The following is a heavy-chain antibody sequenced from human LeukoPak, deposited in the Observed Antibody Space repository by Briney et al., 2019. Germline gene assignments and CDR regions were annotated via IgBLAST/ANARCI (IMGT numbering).Heavy chain of an antibody. CDR3: ARPMNWGHYYYYYIDV. V-gene: IGHV3-7*01. D-gene: IGHD3-16*01. CDR1: GFTFSSYW. CDR2: RKQDGSEK. Sequence: PGGSLRLSCAASGFTFSSYWMSWVRQAPGKGLECVANRKQDGSEKYYVDSVKGRFTISRDNAKNSLYLQMNSLRAEDTAGYYCARPMNWGHYYYYYIDVWGKGTTVTVSS. J-gene: IGHJ6*03.